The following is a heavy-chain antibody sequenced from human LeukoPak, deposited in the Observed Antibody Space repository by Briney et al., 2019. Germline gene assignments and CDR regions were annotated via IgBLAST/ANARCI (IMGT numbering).Heavy chain of an antibody. CDR1: GFTVSRDY. V-gene: IGHV3-66*02. CDR3: ARDRITGVLLSRKTHDAFDI. Sequence: QPGGSLRLSCAASGFTVSRDYMSWVRQAPGKGLEWVSVIYSGGGTYYADSVKGRFTISRDNSKNTLYLQMNGLRAEDTAVYYCARDRITGVLLSRKTHDAFDIWGQGTMVTVSS. CDR2: IYSGGGT. J-gene: IGHJ3*02. D-gene: IGHD1-14*01.